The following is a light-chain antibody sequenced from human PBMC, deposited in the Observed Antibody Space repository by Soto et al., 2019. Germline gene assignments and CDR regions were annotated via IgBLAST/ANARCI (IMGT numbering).Light chain of an antibody. J-gene: IGKJ1*01. Sequence: EIVLTQSPGTLSLSPGERATLSCRASQSVSSNYLAWYQQKPGQAPRLLMYDASSRATDIPDRFSGSGSGTDFTLTISRLEPEDFAVYYCQQYSSSRTFGQGTKVEIK. CDR3: QQYSSSRT. CDR2: DAS. CDR1: QSVSSNY. V-gene: IGKV3-20*01.